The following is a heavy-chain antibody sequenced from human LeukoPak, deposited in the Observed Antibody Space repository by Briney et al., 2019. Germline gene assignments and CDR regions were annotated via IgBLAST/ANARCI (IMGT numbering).Heavy chain of an antibody. D-gene: IGHD1-14*01. CDR3: ASSPPTLRGQPNPNYYYYYGMDV. CDR2: IDTSDPYT. J-gene: IGHJ6*04. V-gene: IGHV5-10-1*01. CDR1: GFPFTSYW. Sequence: RGGSLQTSCQGSGFPFTSYWISWGRQVPGKGLEWLGTIDTSDPYTNYSSSFQGHVTISADKSISTAYLQWSSLKASDTAMYYCASSPPTLRGQPNPNYYYYYGMDVWGKGTTVTVSS.